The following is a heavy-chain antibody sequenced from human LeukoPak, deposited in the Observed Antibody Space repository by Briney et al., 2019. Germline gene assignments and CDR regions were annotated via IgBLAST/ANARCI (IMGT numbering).Heavy chain of an antibody. V-gene: IGHV3-11*05. CDR2: ISSSSSYT. D-gene: IGHD6-13*01. CDR1: GFTFSSYA. Sequence: GGSLRLSCAASGFTFSSYAMRWVRQAPGKGLEWVSYISSSSSYTNYADSVKGRFTISRDNAKNSLYLQMNSLRAEDTAVYYCARVEHSSSWYGRDYWGQGTLVTVSS. CDR3: ARVEHSSSWYGRDY. J-gene: IGHJ4*02.